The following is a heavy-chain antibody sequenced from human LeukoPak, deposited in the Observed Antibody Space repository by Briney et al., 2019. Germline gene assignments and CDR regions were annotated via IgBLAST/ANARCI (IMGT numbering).Heavy chain of an antibody. Sequence: GGSLRLSCAASGFTFTDYPLSWLRQAPGKGVERVSSISLVSGHIYYAESVKGRFTISRDNVKNSLYLQMNSLRAEDTAVYYCARDQGEMATIRRGAFDIWGQGAVVTVSP. CDR2: ISLVSGHI. J-gene: IGHJ3*02. CDR1: GFTFTDYP. D-gene: IGHD5-24*01. CDR3: ARDQGEMATIRRGAFDI. V-gene: IGHV3-21*01.